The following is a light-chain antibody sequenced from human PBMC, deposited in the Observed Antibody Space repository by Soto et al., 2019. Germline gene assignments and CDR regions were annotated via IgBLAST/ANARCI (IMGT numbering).Light chain of an antibody. CDR1: QRISGW. Sequence: DIQMTPSPSTLSASVGARVTITCRASQRISGWLAWYQQKPGKAPKLLIYAASSLQSGVPSRFSGSGSGTDFTLTISSLQPEDFATYYCQQTYMTPITFGQGTRLEIK. CDR2: AAS. CDR3: QQTYMTPIT. V-gene: IGKV1-39*01. J-gene: IGKJ5*01.